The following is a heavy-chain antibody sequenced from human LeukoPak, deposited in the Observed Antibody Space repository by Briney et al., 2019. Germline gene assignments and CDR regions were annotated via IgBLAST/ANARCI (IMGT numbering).Heavy chain of an antibody. CDR1: GGTFSNYA. V-gene: IGHV1-69*13. J-gene: IGHJ1*01. CDR2: ITPMFGTA. D-gene: IGHD2-21*01. CDR3: ARDSSEFRSLIPH. Sequence: EASATVSCTASGGTFSNYAISWVRQAPGQGLEWMGGITPMFGTAKYAQKFQGRVTITADESTSTAYMELSSLRSEDTAVYYCARDSSEFRSLIPHWGQGTLVTVSS.